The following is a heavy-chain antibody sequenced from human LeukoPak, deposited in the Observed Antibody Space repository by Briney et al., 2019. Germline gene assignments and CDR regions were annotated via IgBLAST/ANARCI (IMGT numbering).Heavy chain of an antibody. CDR2: IYYSGST. D-gene: IGHD2-2*02. Sequence: PSETLSLTCTVSGGSISSYYWSWIRQPPGKGLEWIGYIYYSGSTNYNPSLKSRVTISVDTSKNQFSLKLSSVTAADTAVYYCARGLTGIVPAAIFYYYYYMDVWGKGTTVTISS. CDR1: GGSISSYY. V-gene: IGHV4-59*01. J-gene: IGHJ6*03. CDR3: ARGLTGIVPAAIFYYYYYMDV.